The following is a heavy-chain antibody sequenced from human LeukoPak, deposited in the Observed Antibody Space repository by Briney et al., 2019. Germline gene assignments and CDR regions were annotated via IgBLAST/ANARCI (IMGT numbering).Heavy chain of an antibody. V-gene: IGHV3-30*03. CDR3: ATVDLYDSSGYYYRTGFDY. J-gene: IGHJ4*02. D-gene: IGHD3-22*01. Sequence: PGGSLRLSCAAPGFTFSSYGMHWVRQAPGKGLEWVAVISHDGSNKYYADSVKGRFTISRDNSKNTLYLQMNSLRAEDTAVYYCATVDLYDSSGYYYRTGFDYWGQGTLVTVSS. CDR2: ISHDGSNK. CDR1: GFTFSSYG.